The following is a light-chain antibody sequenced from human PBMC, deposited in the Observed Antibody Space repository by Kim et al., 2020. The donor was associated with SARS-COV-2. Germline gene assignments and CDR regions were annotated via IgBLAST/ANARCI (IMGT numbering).Light chain of an antibody. CDR2: AAS. J-gene: IGKJ4*01. CDR3: QQYNSYPLT. CDR1: HAISNY. V-gene: IGKV1-16*02. Sequence: VPFSCRSTHAISNYLALFHPKPGKAPKSLIYAASSLQSGVPSKFSGSGSGTDFTLTIISLHPEDFATYYCQQYNSYPLTFGGGTKVDIK.